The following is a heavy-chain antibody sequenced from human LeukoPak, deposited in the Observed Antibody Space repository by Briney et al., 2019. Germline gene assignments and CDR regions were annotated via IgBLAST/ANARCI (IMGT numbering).Heavy chain of an antibody. D-gene: IGHD2/OR15-2a*01. CDR2: ISYDGSNK. J-gene: IGHJ4*02. CDR3: AKDQGTTEYYFDY. V-gene: IGHV3-30*18. CDR1: GFTFRSHA. Sequence: GGSLRLSCATSGFTFRSHAMHWVRQSPGKGLEWVAVISYDGSNKYYADSVKGRFTISRDNSKNTLYLQMNSLRAEDTAVYYCAKDQGTTEYYFDYWGQGTLVTVSS.